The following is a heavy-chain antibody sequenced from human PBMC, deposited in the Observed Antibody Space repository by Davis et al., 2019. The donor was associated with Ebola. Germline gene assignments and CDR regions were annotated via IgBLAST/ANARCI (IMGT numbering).Heavy chain of an antibody. CDR2: VNPYSGHT. J-gene: IGHJ4*02. D-gene: IGHD2-21*02. V-gene: IGHV1-8*01. CDR3: ARGYSPKCRGGDCVNDF. Sequence: ASVKVSCKASGYTFTSYDINWVRQASGQGLEWMGWVNPYSGHTGYVEKFKGRVTMTGDPFISTAYMELSSLTIDDTAVYYCARGYSPKCRGGDCVNDFWGQGTLVTVSS. CDR1: GYTFTSYD.